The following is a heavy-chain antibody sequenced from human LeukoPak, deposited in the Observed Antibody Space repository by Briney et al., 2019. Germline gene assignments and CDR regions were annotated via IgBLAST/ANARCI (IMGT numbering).Heavy chain of an antibody. D-gene: IGHD1-7*01. CDR3: ARGRDWNYQGYFDY. V-gene: IGHV4-59*11. J-gene: IGHJ4*02. CDR2: IHDTGST. Sequence: PSETLSLTCSVSGGSLSSHYWSWIRQPPGKGLELIGHIHDTGSTFYNPSLRGRVTISLDTSNNQFSLKLTPMTAADTAVYYCARGRDWNYQGYFDYWGPGSQVTVSS. CDR1: GGSLSSHY.